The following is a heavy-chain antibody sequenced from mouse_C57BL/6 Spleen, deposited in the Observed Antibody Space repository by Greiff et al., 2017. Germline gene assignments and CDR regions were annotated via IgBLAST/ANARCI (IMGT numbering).Heavy chain of an antibody. V-gene: IGHV1-54*01. Sequence: QVQLQQSGAELVRPGTSVKVSCKASGYAFTNYLIEWVKQRPGQGLEWIGVINPGSGGTNYNEKFQGKATLTADKSSSTAYMQLSSLTSEDSAVYFCARSGAMVTTVDHWGQGTTPTGSS. CDR3: ARSGAMVTTVDH. CDR2: INPGSGGT. J-gene: IGHJ2*01. CDR1: GYAFTNYL. D-gene: IGHD2-2*01.